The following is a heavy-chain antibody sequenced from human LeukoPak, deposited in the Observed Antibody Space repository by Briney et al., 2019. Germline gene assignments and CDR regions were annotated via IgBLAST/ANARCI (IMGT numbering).Heavy chain of an antibody. V-gene: IGHV4-34*01. D-gene: IGHD4/OR15-4a*01. CDR3: ARGAGALTLDYFDY. CDR2: SNHSGST. Sequence: SETLSPTCALYGVSLSGYYWSWIGPPPGRGLEWFGESNHSGSTNYNPSLKSRVTISVETTKNHFSLKLSSVTAADTAVYYCARGAGALTLDYFDYWGQGTLVTVSS. J-gene: IGHJ4*02. CDR1: GVSLSGYY.